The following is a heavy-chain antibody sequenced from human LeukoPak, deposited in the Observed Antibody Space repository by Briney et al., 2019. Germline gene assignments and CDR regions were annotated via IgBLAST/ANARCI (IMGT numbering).Heavy chain of an antibody. J-gene: IGHJ4*02. Sequence: SETLSLTCAVYGGSFSGYYWSWIRQPPGKGLEWIGEINHSGSTNYNPSPKSRVTISVDTSENQFSLKLSSVTAADTAVYYCARSPSGPTYFDYWGQGTLVTVSS. D-gene: IGHD3-10*01. V-gene: IGHV4-34*01. CDR2: INHSGST. CDR3: ARSPSGPTYFDY. CDR1: GGSFSGYY.